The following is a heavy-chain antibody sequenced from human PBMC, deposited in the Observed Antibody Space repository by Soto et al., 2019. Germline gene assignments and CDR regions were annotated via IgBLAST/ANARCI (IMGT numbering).Heavy chain of an antibody. CDR3: ARDRMVTTFFQTLGHWFDP. D-gene: IGHD4-17*01. CDR1: GGSISSYY. Sequence: SETLSLTCTVSGGSISSYYWSWIRQPPGKGLEWIGYIYYSGSTNYNPSLKGRVTISVDTSKNQFSLKLSSVTAADTAVYYCARDRMVTTFFQTLGHWFDPWGQGTLVTVSS. J-gene: IGHJ5*02. V-gene: IGHV4-59*01. CDR2: IYYSGST.